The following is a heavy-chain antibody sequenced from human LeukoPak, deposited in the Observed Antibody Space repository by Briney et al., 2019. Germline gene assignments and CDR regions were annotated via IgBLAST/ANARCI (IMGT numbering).Heavy chain of an antibody. Sequence: GGSLRLSCAASGFTFSSYAMSWVRQAPGKGLEWVSAISGSGGSTYYADSVKGRFTISRDNSKNTLYPQMNSLRAEDTAVYYCARNSPSVYYDSSGSPLDYYYGMDVWGQGTTVTVSS. J-gene: IGHJ6*02. CDR2: ISGSGGST. CDR3: ARNSPSVYYDSSGSPLDYYYGMDV. CDR1: GFTFSSYA. V-gene: IGHV3-23*01. D-gene: IGHD3-22*01.